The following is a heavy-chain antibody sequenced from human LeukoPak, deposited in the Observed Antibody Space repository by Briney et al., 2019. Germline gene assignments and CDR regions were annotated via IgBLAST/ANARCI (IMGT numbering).Heavy chain of an antibody. V-gene: IGHV1-69*05. CDR3: ARAYCTNGVCYVWSPYYYYGMDV. CDR2: IIPIFGTA. J-gene: IGHJ6*02. D-gene: IGHD2-8*01. Sequence: GASVKVSCKASGGTFSSYAISWVRQAPGQGLEWMGGIIPIFGTANYAQKFQGRVTMTTDTSTSTAYMELRSLRSDDTAVYYCARAYCTNGVCYVWSPYYYYGMDVWGQGTTVTVSS. CDR1: GGTFSSYA.